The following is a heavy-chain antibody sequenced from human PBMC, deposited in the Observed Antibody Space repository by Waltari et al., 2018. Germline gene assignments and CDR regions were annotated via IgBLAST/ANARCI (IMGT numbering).Heavy chain of an antibody. D-gene: IGHD1-7*01. J-gene: IGHJ3*02. CDR2: IYYSGVT. CDR1: GDSLSSNLF. Sequence: QVQLRESGPGLVKPSETLSLTCVISGDSLSSNLFSGWIRQSPEKGLEWIGNIYYSGVTYYSPFLKSRVFISIDTPRRQFSLKLTSVTAADTAVYYCARVLTTGTVAFDIWGQGTLVTVSS. V-gene: IGHV4-38-2*01. CDR3: ARVLTTGTVAFDI.